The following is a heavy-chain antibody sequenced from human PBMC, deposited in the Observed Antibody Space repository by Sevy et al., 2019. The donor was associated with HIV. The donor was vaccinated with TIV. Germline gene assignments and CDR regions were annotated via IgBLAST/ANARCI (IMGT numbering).Heavy chain of an antibody. CDR1: GFTLSSYW. CDR3: VRAIAAAGSF. V-gene: IGHV3-7*01. Sequence: GESLKISCEASGFTLSSYWMSWVRQAPGKGLEWVANINQDGSEKYYVDSVKGRFTISRDNARNSLYLRMNSLRAEDTALYYCVRAIAAAGSFWGQGTLVTVSS. CDR2: INQDGSEK. D-gene: IGHD6-13*01. J-gene: IGHJ4*02.